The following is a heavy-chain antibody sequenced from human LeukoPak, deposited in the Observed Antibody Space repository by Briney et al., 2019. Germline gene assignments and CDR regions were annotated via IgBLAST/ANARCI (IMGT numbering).Heavy chain of an antibody. J-gene: IGHJ5*02. CDR2: ISAYNGNT. CDR3: ARVPGDNWNDDVGLHWFDP. V-gene: IGHV1-18*04. Sequence: GASVKVSFKASGYTFTSYGISWVRQAPGQGLELMGWISAYNGNTNYAQKLQGRVTMTTDTSTSTAYMELRSLRSDDTAVYYCARVPGDNWNDDVGLHWFDPWGQGTLVTVSS. D-gene: IGHD1-1*01. CDR1: GYTFTSYG.